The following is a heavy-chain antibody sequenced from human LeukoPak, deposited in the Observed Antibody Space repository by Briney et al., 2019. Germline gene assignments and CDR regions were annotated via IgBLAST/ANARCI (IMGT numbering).Heavy chain of an antibody. CDR2: ISYDGSNK. CDR3: ARDSGTYYFDY. V-gene: IGHV3-30*14. D-gene: IGHD1-26*01. J-gene: IGHJ4*02. CDR1: GVTLTNYW. Sequence: GGSLRLSCAASGVTLTNYWMGWVRQAPGKGLEWVAVISYDGSNKYYADSVKGRFTISRDNFKNTLYLQMNSLRAEDTDVYYCARDSGTYYFDYWGQGTLVTVSS.